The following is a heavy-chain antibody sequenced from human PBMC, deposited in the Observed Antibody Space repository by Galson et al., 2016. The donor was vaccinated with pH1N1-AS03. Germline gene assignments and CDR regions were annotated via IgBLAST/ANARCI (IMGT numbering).Heavy chain of an antibody. D-gene: IGHD3-10*01. V-gene: IGHV4-4*07. CDR2: MDPTGRR. J-gene: IGHJ4*02. CDR1: GGSLSGYF. CDR3: TRESSGLGRGLDY. Sequence: ETLSLTCRVSGGSLSGYFWTWIRQPAGKGLEWIGRMDPTGRRNYKSSLESRVSMSVDTSKNEISLRLTSVTVADTAVYYCTRESSGLGRGLDYWGQGTLVTVSS.